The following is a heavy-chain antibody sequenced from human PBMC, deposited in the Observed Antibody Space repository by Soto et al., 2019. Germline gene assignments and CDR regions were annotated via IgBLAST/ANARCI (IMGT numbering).Heavy chain of an antibody. Sequence: QVYLHQSGPGLVKPSGTLSLTCAVSGDSISSTHWWTWVRQTPGKGLEWIGEVYHSGSTSYNPSLKRRVTISVDQANNPVSLKLPSGTAADTAVYYCATLPPRIVVTVLPIPTWGQGTLVSVSS. CDR3: ATLPPRIVVTVLPIPT. CDR1: GDSISSTHW. V-gene: IGHV4-4*02. D-gene: IGHD2-21*01. CDR2: VYHSGST. J-gene: IGHJ5*02.